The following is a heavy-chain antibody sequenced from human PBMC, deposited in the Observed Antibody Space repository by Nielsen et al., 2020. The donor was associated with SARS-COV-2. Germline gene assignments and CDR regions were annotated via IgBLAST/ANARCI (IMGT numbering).Heavy chain of an antibody. D-gene: IGHD6-13*01. Sequence: KVSCKGSGYSFTSYWIGWVRQMPGKGLEWMGIIYPGDSDTRYSPSFQGQVTISADKSISTAYLQWSSLKASDTAMYYCARYIAAASGYYYGMDVWGRGTTVTVSS. CDR1: GYSFTSYW. CDR2: IYPGDSDT. J-gene: IGHJ6*02. V-gene: IGHV5-51*01. CDR3: ARYIAAASGYYYGMDV.